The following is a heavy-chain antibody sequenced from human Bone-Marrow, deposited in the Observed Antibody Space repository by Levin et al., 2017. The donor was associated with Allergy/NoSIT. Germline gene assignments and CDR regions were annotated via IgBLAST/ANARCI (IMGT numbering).Heavy chain of an antibody. Sequence: GGSLRLSCAASGFTFSSYGMHWVRQAPGKGLEWVAVISYDGSNKYYADSVKGRFTISRDNSKNTLYLQMNSLRAEDTAVYYCAKSPFGGKRYYYYGMDGWGQGTTVTVSS. CDR3: AKSPFGGKRYYYYGMDG. CDR1: GFTFSSYG. J-gene: IGHJ6*02. V-gene: IGHV3-30*18. CDR2: ISYDGSNK. D-gene: IGHD4-23*01.